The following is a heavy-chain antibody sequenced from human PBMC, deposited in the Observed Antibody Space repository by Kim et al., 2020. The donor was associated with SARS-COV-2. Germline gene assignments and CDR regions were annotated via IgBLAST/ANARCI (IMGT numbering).Heavy chain of an antibody. Sequence: GGSLRLSCAASGFTFGDYAMHWVRQAPGKGLEWVSGISWNSYGIGYADSVKGRFTISRDNAKNSLYLQMNSLRTEDTALYYCAKRRDAFDIWGQGTMVTVSS. CDR3: AKRRDAFDI. V-gene: IGHV3-9*01. CDR1: GFTFGDYA. CDR2: ISWNSYGI. J-gene: IGHJ3*02.